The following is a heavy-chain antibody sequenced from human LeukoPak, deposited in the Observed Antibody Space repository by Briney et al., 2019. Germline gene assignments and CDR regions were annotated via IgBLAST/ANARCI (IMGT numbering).Heavy chain of an antibody. V-gene: IGHV4-59*01. Sequence: SETLSLTCTVSGGSISSYYWGWIRQPPGKGLEWVGYIYYSGSTNYNPSLKSRVTISVDTSKNQFSLKLSSVTAADTAVYYCAREDHYGSGSYIARGIDYWGQGTLVTVSS. J-gene: IGHJ4*02. D-gene: IGHD3-10*01. CDR2: IYYSGST. CDR3: AREDHYGSGSYIARGIDY. CDR1: GGSISSYY.